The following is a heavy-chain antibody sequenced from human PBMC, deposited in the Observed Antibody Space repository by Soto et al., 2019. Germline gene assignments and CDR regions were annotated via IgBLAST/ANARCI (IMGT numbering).Heavy chain of an antibody. CDR3: ARDSSGFYWYFDL. CDR2: TYYRSKWYN. V-gene: IGHV6-1*01. D-gene: IGHD6-19*01. J-gene: IGHJ2*01. CDR1: GDSVSSDSAT. Sequence: SQTLSLTCAISGDSVSSDSATWSWIRQSPSRGLEWLGRTYYRSKWYNDYAVSVKSRIAITPDTSKNQFSLHLNSVTPEDTALYFCARDSSGFYWYFDLWGRGTLVT.